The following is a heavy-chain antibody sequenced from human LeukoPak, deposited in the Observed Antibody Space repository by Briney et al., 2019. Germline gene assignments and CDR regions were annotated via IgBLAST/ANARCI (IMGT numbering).Heavy chain of an antibody. Sequence: GGSLRLSCAASGFTFSSYWMSWVRQAPGKGLEWVANIKQDGSEKYYVNSVKGRFTISRDNAKNSLYLQMNSLRTEDTALYYCAKQLRFGELLIYGMDVWGQGTTVTVSS. J-gene: IGHJ6*02. V-gene: IGHV3-7*03. CDR1: GFTFSSYW. CDR3: AKQLRFGELLIYGMDV. D-gene: IGHD3-10*01. CDR2: IKQDGSEK.